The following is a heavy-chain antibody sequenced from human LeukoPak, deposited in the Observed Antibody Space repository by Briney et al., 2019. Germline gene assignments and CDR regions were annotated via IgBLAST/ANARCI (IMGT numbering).Heavy chain of an antibody. CDR1: GFTFSSYA. V-gene: IGHV3-33*08. Sequence: GGSLRLSCAASGFTFSSYAMSWVRQAPGKGLEWVAVIWYDGSNKYYADSVKGRFTISRDNSKNTLYLQMNSLRAEDTAVYYCARVHSSGYYSFEYWGQGTLVTVSS. D-gene: IGHD3-22*01. CDR3: ARVHSSGYYSFEY. CDR2: IWYDGSNK. J-gene: IGHJ4*02.